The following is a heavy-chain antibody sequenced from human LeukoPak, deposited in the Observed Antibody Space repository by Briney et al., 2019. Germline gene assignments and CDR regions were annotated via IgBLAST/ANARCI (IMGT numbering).Heavy chain of an antibody. CDR1: GFALSSHW. CDR3: ARNNGMDV. V-gene: IGHV3-7*03. Sequence: GGSLRLSCAASGFALSSHWMTWVRKVPGRGPEWVANVNRDGSETYYLDSVKGRFTISKDNAKNSLYLQMNSLRAEDTALYHCARNNGMDVWGQGTTVIVSS. CDR2: VNRDGSET. J-gene: IGHJ6*02.